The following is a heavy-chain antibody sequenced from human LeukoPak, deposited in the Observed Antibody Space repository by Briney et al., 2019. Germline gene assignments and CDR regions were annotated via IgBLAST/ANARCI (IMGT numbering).Heavy chain of an antibody. J-gene: IGHJ1*01. CDR3: VRDLDNYSGSGSYYNGDPLFQQ. CDR1: GYTFTGFC. Sequence: ASVKVSCKASGYTFTGFCIHWVRQAPGQGLEWMGWLNPNSGGTNYAQNFQGRVTMTRDTSISTGYMELSRLRSDDTAVYYCVRDLDNYSGSGSYYNGDPLFQQWGQGTLVTVSS. V-gene: IGHV1-2*02. CDR2: LNPNSGGT. D-gene: IGHD3-10*01.